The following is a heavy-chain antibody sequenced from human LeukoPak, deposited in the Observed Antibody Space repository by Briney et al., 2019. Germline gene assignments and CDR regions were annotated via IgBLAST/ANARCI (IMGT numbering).Heavy chain of an antibody. D-gene: IGHD2-15*01. V-gene: IGHV4-34*01. CDR1: GGSFSGYY. CDR3: ARGYSWFDP. CDR2: INHSGST. J-gene: IGHJ5*02. Sequence: AATVSLTCAVYGGSFSGYYWSWIRHPPGKGLEWIGEINHSGSTNFNPSLRSRVTISVATSKNHFSLKLSSVTAADTAVYYCARGYSWFDPWGQGTLVTVSS.